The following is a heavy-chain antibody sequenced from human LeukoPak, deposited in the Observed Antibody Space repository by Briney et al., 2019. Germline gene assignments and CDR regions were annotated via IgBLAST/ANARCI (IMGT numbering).Heavy chain of an antibody. Sequence: GGSLRLSCAASGFTFSTYAMSWVRQTPEKGLEWVSAISGSGGSTYYADSVKGRFTISRDNSKNTLYLQMNSLRAEDTAVYYCARAVLGGDYWGQGTLVTVSS. D-gene: IGHD3-3*02. J-gene: IGHJ4*02. CDR1: GFTFSTYA. V-gene: IGHV3-23*01. CDR3: ARAVLGGDY. CDR2: ISGSGGST.